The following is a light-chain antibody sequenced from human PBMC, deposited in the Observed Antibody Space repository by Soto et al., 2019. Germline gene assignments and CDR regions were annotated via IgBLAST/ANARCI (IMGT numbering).Light chain of an antibody. V-gene: IGKV3-20*01. CDR2: RAS. CDR1: QSVSSSY. Sequence: EIVLTQSPGTLSLSLGERVTLSCRASQSVSSSYLAWYRQKPCQAPRLLSDRASSRATGIPDRFSGSGSGTDFTLTISRLEPEDFAVYYCQQYGSSPRTFGQGTKVDIK. CDR3: QQYGSSPRT. J-gene: IGKJ1*01.